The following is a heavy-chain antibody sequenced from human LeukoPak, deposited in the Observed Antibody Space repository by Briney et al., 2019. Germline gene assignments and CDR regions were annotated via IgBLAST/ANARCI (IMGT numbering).Heavy chain of an antibody. CDR2: IYHSGST. D-gene: IGHD3-22*01. CDR1: GGSISSSNW. J-gene: IGHJ3*02. V-gene: IGHV4-4*02. CDR3: ARDDSSGYYYDAFDI. Sequence: SGTLSLTCAVSGGSISSSNWWSWVRQPPGKGLEWIGEIYHSGSTNYNPSLKSRVTISVDKSKNQFSLKLSSVTAADTAVYYCARDDSSGYYYDAFDIWGQGTMVTVSS.